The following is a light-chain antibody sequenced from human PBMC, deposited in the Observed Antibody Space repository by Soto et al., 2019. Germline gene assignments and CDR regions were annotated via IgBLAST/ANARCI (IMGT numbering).Light chain of an antibody. V-gene: IGKV3-15*01. CDR3: QQRSNWPIT. CDR1: QSVRSY. J-gene: IGKJ5*01. CDR2: GAS. Sequence: EIVMTQSPATLSVSPGERATLSCGASQSVRSYLAWYQQKPGQAPRLLIHGASTRAPGIPARFSGSGSGTDFTLTISSLQSEDFAVYYCQQRSNWPITFGQGTRLEN.